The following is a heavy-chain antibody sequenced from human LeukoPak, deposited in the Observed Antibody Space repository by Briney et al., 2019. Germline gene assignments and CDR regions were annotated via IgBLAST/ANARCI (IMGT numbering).Heavy chain of an antibody. Sequence: GGSLRLSCAASGFTFSSYEMKWVRQAPGKGLEWVSYISSSGSTIHYADSVKGRFTISRDNAKNSLYLQMNSLRAEDTALYYCARVEEGGNYYSVRMDVWGKGTTVTVSS. CDR3: ARVEEGGNYYSVRMDV. V-gene: IGHV3-48*03. CDR2: ISSSGSTI. J-gene: IGHJ6*04. D-gene: IGHD1-26*01. CDR1: GFTFSSYE.